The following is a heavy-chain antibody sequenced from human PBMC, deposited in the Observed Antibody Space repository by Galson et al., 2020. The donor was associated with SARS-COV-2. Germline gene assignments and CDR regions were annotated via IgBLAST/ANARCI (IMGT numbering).Heavy chain of an antibody. V-gene: IGHV3-43D*03. CDR2: ISWDGGST. CDR3: AKDYGYNPTKYYGLEV. J-gene: IGHJ6*02. D-gene: IGHD5-18*01. CDR1: GFTFDDYV. Sequence: GESLKISCAASGFTFDDYVMHWVRQVPGKGLEWVSLISWDGGSTYYSDSVKGRFTISRDNNKNSLYLQMNGLRAEDTALYYCAKDYGYNPTKYYGLEVWGQGTTVTVSS.